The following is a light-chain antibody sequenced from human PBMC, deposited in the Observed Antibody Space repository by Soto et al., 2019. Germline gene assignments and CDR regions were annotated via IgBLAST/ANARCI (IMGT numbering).Light chain of an antibody. Sequence: QSVLTQPASVSGSPGQSITVSCIGTSSDVGGYNFVSWYQQHPGKAPKLMIYEVSNRPSGVSNRFSGSKSGNTASLTISGLQAEDEADYYCSSYTGSSTLYVFGTGTKVTVL. CDR1: SSDVGGYNF. J-gene: IGLJ1*01. V-gene: IGLV2-14*01. CDR3: SSYTGSSTLYV. CDR2: EVS.